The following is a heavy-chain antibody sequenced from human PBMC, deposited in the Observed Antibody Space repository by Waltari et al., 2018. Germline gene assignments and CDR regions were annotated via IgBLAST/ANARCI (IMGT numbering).Heavy chain of an antibody. CDR3: TRDSGQGLDF. J-gene: IGHJ4*02. D-gene: IGHD3-10*01. CDR2: INSDGTGT. CDR1: GFTFRNHW. Sequence: EVQLVESGGGLVQSGGSLRLSCGASGFTFRNHWMHWVRQAPGKGLLWVSRINSDGTGTSHADSVKGRFTMSRDIAKNTLYLQMNSLRVEDTAVYYCTRDSGQGLDFWGQGTLVTVSS. V-gene: IGHV3-74*01.